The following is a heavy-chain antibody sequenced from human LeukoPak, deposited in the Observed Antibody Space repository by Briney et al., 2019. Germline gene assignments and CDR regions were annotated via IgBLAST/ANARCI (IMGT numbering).Heavy chain of an antibody. D-gene: IGHD3-3*01. V-gene: IGHV4-39*01. CDR1: GGSISSSSYY. CDR2: IYYSGST. J-gene: IGHJ5*02. CDR3: ASTLVGAYDFWSGYRNWFDP. Sequence: PSETLSLTCTVSGGSISSSSYYWGWIRQPSGKGLEWIGSIYYSGSTYYNPSLKSRVTISVDTSKNQFSLKLSSVTAADTAVYYCASTLVGAYDFWSGYRNWFDPWGQGTLVTVSS.